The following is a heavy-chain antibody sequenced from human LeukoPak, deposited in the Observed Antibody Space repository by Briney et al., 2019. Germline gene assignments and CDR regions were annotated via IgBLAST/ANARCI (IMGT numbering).Heavy chain of an antibody. Sequence: ASVKVSCKASGYTFTSYGTSWVRQAPGQGLEWMGWISAYDGNTNYAQKLQGRVTMTTDTSTSTAYMELRSLRSDDTAVYYCARDGMVVPAAKNYYYGMDVWGQGTTVTVSS. CDR3: ARDGMVVPAAKNYYYGMDV. D-gene: IGHD2-2*01. CDR1: GYTFTSYG. CDR2: ISAYDGNT. V-gene: IGHV1-18*01. J-gene: IGHJ6*02.